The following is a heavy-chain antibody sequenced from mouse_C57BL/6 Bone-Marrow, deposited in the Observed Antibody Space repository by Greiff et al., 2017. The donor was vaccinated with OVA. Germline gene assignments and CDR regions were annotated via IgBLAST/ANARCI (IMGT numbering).Heavy chain of an antibody. Sequence: EVKLVESGGGLVKPGGSLKLSCAASGFTFSDYGMHWVRQAPEKGLEWVAYISSGSSTIYYADTVKGRFTISRDNAKNTLFLQMTSLRSEDTAMYYCARINYWYFDVWGTGTTVTGSS. CDR1: GFTFSDYG. J-gene: IGHJ1*03. CDR3: ARINYWYFDV. V-gene: IGHV5-17*01. CDR2: ISSGSSTI.